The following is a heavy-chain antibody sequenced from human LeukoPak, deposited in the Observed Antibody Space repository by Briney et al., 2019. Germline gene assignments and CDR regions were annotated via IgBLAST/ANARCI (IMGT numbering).Heavy chain of an antibody. CDR3: ARGPTPGRQWLVGYVY. J-gene: IGHJ4*02. CDR2: INTNTGNP. CDR1: GYTFTSYA. V-gene: IGHV7-4-1*02. D-gene: IGHD6-19*01. Sequence: ASVKVSCKASGYTFTSYAMNWVRQAPGQGLEWMGWINTNTGNPTYAQGFTGRFVFSLDTSVSTAYLQISSLKAEDTAVYYCARGPTPGRQWLVGYVYWGQGTLVTVSS.